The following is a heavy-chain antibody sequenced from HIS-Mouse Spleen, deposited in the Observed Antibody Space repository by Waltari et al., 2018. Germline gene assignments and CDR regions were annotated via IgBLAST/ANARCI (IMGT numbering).Heavy chain of an antibody. Sequence: QVQLQESGPGLVKPSETLSLTCTVSGGSISSYYRSWIRQPPGKGLEWIGYIYYSGSTNYNPSLKSRVTISVDTSKNQFSLKLSSVTAADTAVYYCARGVSSSWYEGDYFDYWGQGTLVTVSS. CDR1: GGSISSYY. J-gene: IGHJ4*02. CDR2: IYYSGST. CDR3: ARGVSSSWYEGDYFDY. V-gene: IGHV4-59*01. D-gene: IGHD6-13*01.